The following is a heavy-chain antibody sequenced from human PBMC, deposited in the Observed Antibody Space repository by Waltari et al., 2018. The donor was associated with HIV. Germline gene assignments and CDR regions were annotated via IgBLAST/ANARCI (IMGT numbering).Heavy chain of an antibody. Sequence: QVQLQQWGAGLLKPSETLSLTCAVYGGSFSGYYWSWIRQPPGKGLEWIGEINHSGNTNYNPSLKSRVTISVDTSKNQFSLKLSSVTAADTAVYYCARVKDTYYDFWSGYPDYWGQGTLVTVSS. V-gene: IGHV4-34*01. CDR2: INHSGNT. J-gene: IGHJ4*02. CDR1: GGSFSGYY. CDR3: ARVKDTYYDFWSGYPDY. D-gene: IGHD3-3*01.